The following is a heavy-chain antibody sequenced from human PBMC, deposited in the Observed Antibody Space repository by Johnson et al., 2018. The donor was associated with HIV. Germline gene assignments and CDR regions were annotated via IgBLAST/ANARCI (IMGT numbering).Heavy chain of an antibody. CDR3: ARQYADAFDI. V-gene: IGHV3-7*03. D-gene: IGHD2-2*01. CDR1: GFTFSSYW. Sequence: VQLVESGGGLVQPGGSLRLSCAASGFTFSSYWMSWVRQASGKGLEWLANINQDESEKYHVDSVKGRFSISRDNGKDSVYLQMSSLRPEDTAVYYCARQYADAFDIWGQGTMVTVSS. CDR2: INQDESEK. J-gene: IGHJ3*02.